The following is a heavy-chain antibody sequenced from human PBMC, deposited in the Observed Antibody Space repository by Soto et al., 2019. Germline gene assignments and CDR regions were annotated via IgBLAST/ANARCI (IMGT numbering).Heavy chain of an antibody. CDR2: IDWDDDK. CDR3: ARIPHYYYGMDV. J-gene: IGHJ6*02. Sequence: SGPTLVNPTQTLTLTCTFSGFSLSTSGVGVGWIRQPPGKALEWLARIDWDDDKFYSTSLKTRLTISKDTSKNQVVLTMTNMDPVDTATYYCARIPHYYYGMDVWGQGTTVTVSS. CDR1: GFSLSTSGVG. V-gene: IGHV2-70*04.